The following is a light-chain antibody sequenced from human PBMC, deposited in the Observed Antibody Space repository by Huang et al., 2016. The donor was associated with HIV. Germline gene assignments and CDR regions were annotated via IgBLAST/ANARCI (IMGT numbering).Light chain of an antibody. J-gene: IGKJ1*01. CDR3: LQYYITPPWT. Sequence: DIQMTQSPSSLSASVGDRVTITCRASQGISKSLAWYQQKPGKAPQFLLYSASRLETGVPSRFSGSGSGTDFTLTISSLQPEDFATYYCLQYYITPPWTFGQGTKVEIK. CDR2: SAS. V-gene: IGKV1-NL1*01. CDR1: QGISKS.